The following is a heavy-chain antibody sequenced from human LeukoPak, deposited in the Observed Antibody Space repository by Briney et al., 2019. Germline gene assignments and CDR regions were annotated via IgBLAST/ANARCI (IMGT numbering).Heavy chain of an antibody. V-gene: IGHV3-30*18. D-gene: IGHD3-22*01. CDR3: AKGQYYYDSSGPDPFAAFDI. CDR2: ISYDGSNK. J-gene: IGHJ3*02. CDR1: GFTFSSYG. Sequence: GGSLRLSCAASGFTFSSYGMHWVRQAPGKGLEWVAVISYDGSNKYYADSVKGRFTISRDNSKNTLYLQMNSLRAEDTAVYYCAKGQYYYDSSGPDPFAAFDIWGQGTMVTVSS.